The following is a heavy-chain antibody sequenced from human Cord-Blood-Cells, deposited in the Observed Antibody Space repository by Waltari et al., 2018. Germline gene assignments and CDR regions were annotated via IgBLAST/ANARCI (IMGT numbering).Heavy chain of an antibody. CDR1: GFTFTSQS. CDR3: ARDYAYSFDI. J-gene: IGHJ3*02. Sequence: EVQLVESGGGLVKPGVSLRLSCAASGFTFTSQSMNWVRQAPGKGLEWVSSISSSSSYIYYADSVKGRFTISRDNAKNSLYLQMNSLRAEDTAVYYCARDYAYSFDIWGQGTMVTVSS. CDR2: ISSSSSYI. D-gene: IGHD2-8*01. V-gene: IGHV3-21*01.